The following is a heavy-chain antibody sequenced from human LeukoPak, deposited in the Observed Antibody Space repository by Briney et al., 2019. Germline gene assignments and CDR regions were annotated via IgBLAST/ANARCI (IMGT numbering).Heavy chain of an antibody. CDR3: ARGSDILTGYPENAFDI. J-gene: IGHJ3*02. V-gene: IGHV3-21*01. CDR2: ISSSRSHI. D-gene: IGHD3-9*01. CDR1: GFTFSSYS. Sequence: GGTLRLSCAASGFTFSSYSMNWVRQAPGKGMEWVSSISSSRSHIYYADSVKGRFTISRDNATNSLYLQMNSLRGEDTAVYYCARGSDILTGYPENAFDIWGQGTMVTVSS.